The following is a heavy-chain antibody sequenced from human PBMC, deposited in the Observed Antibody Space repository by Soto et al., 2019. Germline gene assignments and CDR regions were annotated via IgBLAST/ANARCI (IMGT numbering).Heavy chain of an antibody. V-gene: IGHV3-74*01. J-gene: IGHJ4*02. Sequence: GGSLRLSCAASGFTFSSYWMHWVRQAPGKGLVWVSRINSDGSSTSYADSVKGRFTISRDNAKNTLYLQMNSLRAEDTAVYYCARGPIVVVPAGSGYWGQGTLVTVSS. CDR3: ARGPIVVVPAGSGY. D-gene: IGHD2-2*01. CDR1: GFTFSSYW. CDR2: INSDGSST.